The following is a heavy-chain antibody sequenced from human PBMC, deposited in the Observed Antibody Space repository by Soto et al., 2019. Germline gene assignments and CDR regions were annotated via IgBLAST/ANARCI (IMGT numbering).Heavy chain of an antibody. Sequence: EVQLLESGGGLVQPGGSLRLSCAASGFTFSAYAMSWVRQAPGKGLEWVSAISGTSRSTYYADSVQGRFSISTDSSRKTLCLQMNTLRAEDTAVYFCATRIFGVEYWGQGTLVTVSS. J-gene: IGHJ4*02. CDR2: ISGTSRST. D-gene: IGHD3-3*01. V-gene: IGHV3-23*01. CDR1: GFTFSAYA. CDR3: ATRIFGVEY.